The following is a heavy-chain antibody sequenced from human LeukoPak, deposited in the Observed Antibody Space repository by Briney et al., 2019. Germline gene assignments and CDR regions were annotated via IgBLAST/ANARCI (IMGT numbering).Heavy chain of an antibody. CDR3: ARGSDGWFAFDY. CDR1: EFTVSSNY. V-gene: IGHV3-66*01. CDR2: IYSTGGK. J-gene: IGHJ4*02. Sequence: GGSLRLSCAASEFTVSSNYMSWVRQAPEKGLEWVSIIYSTGGKYYADSVKGRFTISRDNSKDTLYLQMNSLRAEDTAVYYCARGSDGWFAFDYWGQGTLVTVSS. D-gene: IGHD6-19*01.